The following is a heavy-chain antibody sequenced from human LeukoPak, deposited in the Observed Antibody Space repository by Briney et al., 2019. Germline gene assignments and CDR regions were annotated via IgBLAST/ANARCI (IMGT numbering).Heavy chain of an antibody. D-gene: IGHD2-8*02. J-gene: IGHJ3*02. CDR2: INSDGSST. CDR1: GFTSSSYW. Sequence: QPGGSLRLSCAVSGFTSSSYWMHWVRQAPGKGLVWVSRINSDGSSTNYADSVKGRFTISRDNAKNTLYLQMNSLRDEDTAVYYCAREFQVLPDIWGQGTMVTVSS. CDR3: AREFQVLPDI. V-gene: IGHV3-74*01.